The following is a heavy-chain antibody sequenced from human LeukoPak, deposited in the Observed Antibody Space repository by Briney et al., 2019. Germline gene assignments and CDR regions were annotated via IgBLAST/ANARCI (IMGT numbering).Heavy chain of an antibody. J-gene: IGHJ4*02. D-gene: IGHD3/OR15-3a*01. CDR1: GGSFSGYN. CDR3: ARGYLGLTRGFDY. Sequence: SETLSLTCAVYGGSFSGYNWSWIRQPPGKGLEWIGEINHSGSTNYNPSLKSRVTISVDTFKNQFSLKLSSVTAADTAVYYCARGYLGLTRGFDYWGQGTLVTVSS. CDR2: INHSGST. V-gene: IGHV4-34*01.